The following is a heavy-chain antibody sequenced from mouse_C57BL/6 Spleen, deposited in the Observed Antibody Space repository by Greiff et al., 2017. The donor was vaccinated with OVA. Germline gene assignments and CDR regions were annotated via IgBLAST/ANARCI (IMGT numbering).Heavy chain of an antibody. CDR2: IDPSDSYT. CDR1: GYTFTSYW. Sequence: QVQLQQPGAELVMPGASVKLSCKASGYTFTSYWMHWVKQRPGQGLEWIGEIDPSDSYTNYNQKFKGKATLTVDKSSSTAYMQLSSMTSEDSAVYYCARGGGDGYDYYAMDYWGQGTSVTVSS. D-gene: IGHD2-3*01. J-gene: IGHJ4*01. V-gene: IGHV1-69*01. CDR3: ARGGGDGYDYYAMDY.